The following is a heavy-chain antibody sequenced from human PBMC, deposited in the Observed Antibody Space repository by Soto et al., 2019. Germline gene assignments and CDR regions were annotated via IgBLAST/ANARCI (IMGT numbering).Heavy chain of an antibody. D-gene: IGHD5-18*01. CDR1: GFTFSSYA. Sequence: GGSLRLSCAASGFTFSSYAMSWVRQASGKGLEWVSATSGSGGSTYYADSVKGRFTISRDNSKNTLYLQMNSLRAEDTAVYYCARLGAMATPSYWGQGTLVTVSS. J-gene: IGHJ4*02. CDR2: TSGSGGST. V-gene: IGHV3-23*01. CDR3: ARLGAMATPSY.